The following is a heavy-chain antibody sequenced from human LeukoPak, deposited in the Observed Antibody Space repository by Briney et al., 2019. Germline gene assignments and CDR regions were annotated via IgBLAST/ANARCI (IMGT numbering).Heavy chain of an antibody. J-gene: IGHJ4*02. V-gene: IGHV1-46*01. CDR3: AREPHCSGGSCYFDY. Sequence: GASVKVSCKASGYTFSSYYVHWVRQAPGQGLEWMAIINPSDGSTSYVQRFQGRVTLTRDTSTNTVYMELSSLRSEDTAIYYCAREPHCSGGSCYFDYRGQGTLVTVSS. D-gene: IGHD2-15*01. CDR2: INPSDGST. CDR1: GYTFSSYY.